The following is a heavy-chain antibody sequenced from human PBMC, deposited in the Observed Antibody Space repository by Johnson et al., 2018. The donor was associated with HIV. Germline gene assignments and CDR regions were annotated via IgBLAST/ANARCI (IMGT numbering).Heavy chain of an antibody. D-gene: IGHD3-3*01. CDR1: GFTFSSYA. CDR2: ISYDGSNK. V-gene: IGHV3-30*04. CDR3: AKDGTIEYAFDI. Sequence: QVQLVESGGGVVQPGRSLRLSCAASGFTFSSYAMHWVRQAPGKGLEWVAVISYDGSNKYYADSVKGRFTISRDNAKNSLYLQMKSLRAEDTALYYCAKDGTIEYAFDIWGQGTMVTVSS. J-gene: IGHJ3*02.